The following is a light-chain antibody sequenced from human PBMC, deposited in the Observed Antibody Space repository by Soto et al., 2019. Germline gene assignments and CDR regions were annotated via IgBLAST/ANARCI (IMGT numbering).Light chain of an antibody. Sequence: DIQMTQSPSSLSASVGDRVTITCRASQSISSYLNWYQQKPGKAPKLLIYAASSLQSGVPSRFSGSGSGTDFTLTISSLQPEDFATYYCQQSYSTPPTFD. CDR3: QQSYSTPPT. CDR2: AAS. CDR1: QSISSY. J-gene: IGKJ1*01. V-gene: IGKV1-39*01.